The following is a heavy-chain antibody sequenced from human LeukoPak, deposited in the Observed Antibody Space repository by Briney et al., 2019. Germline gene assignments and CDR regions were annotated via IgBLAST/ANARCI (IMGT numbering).Heavy chain of an antibody. V-gene: IGHV1-2*02. CDR2: INPNSGGT. J-gene: IGHJ4*02. D-gene: IGHD3/OR15-3a*01. CDR3: ARVRTGGRDFDY. CDR1: GYTFTGYY. Sequence: ASVKVSCRASGYTFTGYYMHWVRQAPGQGLEWMGWINPNSGGTNYAQKFQGRVTMTRDTSISTAYMELSRLRSDDTAVYYCARVRTGGRDFDYWGQGTLVTVSS.